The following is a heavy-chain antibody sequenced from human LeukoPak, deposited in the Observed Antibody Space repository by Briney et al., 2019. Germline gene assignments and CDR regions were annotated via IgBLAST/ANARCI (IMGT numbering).Heavy chain of an antibody. D-gene: IGHD2-15*01. CDR2: IIPIFGTA. Sequence: SVNVSCKASGGTFSSYAISWVRQAPGQGLEWMGGIIPIFGTANYAQKFQGRVTITADESTSTAYMELSSLRSEDTAVYYCARGPIVVVVAATATWFDYWGQGTLVTVSS. V-gene: IGHV1-69*13. J-gene: IGHJ4*02. CDR1: GGTFSSYA. CDR3: ARGPIVVVVAATATWFDY.